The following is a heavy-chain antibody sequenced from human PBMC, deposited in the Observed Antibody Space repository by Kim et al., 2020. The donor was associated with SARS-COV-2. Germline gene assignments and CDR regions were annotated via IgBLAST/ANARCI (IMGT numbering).Heavy chain of an antibody. V-gene: IGHV4-39*01. CDR2: IYYSGST. CDR3: ARRTAGYSSGWYAFDI. D-gene: IGHD6-19*01. Sequence: SETLSLTCTVSGGSISSSSYYWGWIRQPPGKGLEWIGSIYYSGSTYYNPSLKSRVTISVDTSKNQFSLKLSSVTAADTAVYYCARRTAGYSSGWYAFDIWGQGTMVTVSS. J-gene: IGHJ3*02. CDR1: GGSISSSSYY.